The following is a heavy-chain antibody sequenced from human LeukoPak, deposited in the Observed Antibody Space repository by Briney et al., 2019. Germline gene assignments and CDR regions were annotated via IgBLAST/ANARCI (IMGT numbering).Heavy chain of an antibody. J-gene: IGHJ4*02. CDR3: ARGLRRYSKAFPFDY. D-gene: IGHD5-18*01. CDR2: IYTSGST. Sequence: PSETLSLTCTVSGGSISSYYWSWIRQPAGKGLEWIGRIYTSGSTNYNPSLKSRVTMSVDTSKNQFSLRLSSVTAADTTVYYCARGLRRYSKAFPFDYWGQGTLVTVSS. CDR1: GGSISSYY. V-gene: IGHV4-4*07.